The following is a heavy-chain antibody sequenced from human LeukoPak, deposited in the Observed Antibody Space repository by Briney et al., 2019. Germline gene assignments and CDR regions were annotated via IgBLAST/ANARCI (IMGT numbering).Heavy chain of an antibody. CDR3: ARGLTGDQFFDP. J-gene: IGHJ5*02. Sequence: SDTLSLTCDVSGYSISRSNWWVWIRQPPGKGLEWIGYIYYSGSTYYNPSLKSRVTMSVDTSKNQFSLKLSSVTAADTAVYYCARGLTGDQFFDPWGQGTLVTVSS. CDR2: IYYSGST. D-gene: IGHD7-27*01. V-gene: IGHV4-28*03. CDR1: GYSISRSNW.